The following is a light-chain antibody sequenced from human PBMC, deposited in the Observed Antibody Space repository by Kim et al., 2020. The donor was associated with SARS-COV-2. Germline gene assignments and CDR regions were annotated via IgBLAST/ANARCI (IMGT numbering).Light chain of an antibody. J-gene: IGKJ1*01. CDR1: QGITNS. Sequence: DIQMTQSPSSLSVSVGDRVTITCRASQGITNSLAWYQQKPGKVPQLLIYAASALQSGVPSRFSGSGSGTDFTLTISSLQPEDVATYYCQEYNSAPWTFGQWTKVEIK. CDR3: QEYNSAPWT. CDR2: AAS. V-gene: IGKV1-27*01.